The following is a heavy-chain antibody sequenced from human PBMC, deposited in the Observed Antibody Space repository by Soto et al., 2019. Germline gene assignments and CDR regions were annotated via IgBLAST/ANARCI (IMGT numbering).Heavy chain of an antibody. V-gene: IGHV3-9*01. CDR3: ANGPSRVSSGGSCYPTGYGMDV. CDR1: GCTFVDYA. J-gene: IGHJ6*02. Sequence: ALRLAGTGSGCTFVDYAIRLVRQAPGKGLEWVAGISWNSGSIGYADSVKGRFTISRDNAKNCVYLQMNSLRAEDTGLYHCANGPSRVSSGGSCYPTGYGMDVWGQGTTVTDSS. D-gene: IGHD2-15*01. CDR2: ISWNSGSI.